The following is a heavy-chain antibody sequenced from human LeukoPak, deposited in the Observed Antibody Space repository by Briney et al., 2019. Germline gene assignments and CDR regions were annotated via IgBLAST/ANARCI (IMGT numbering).Heavy chain of an antibody. CDR3: ARHDYYDSSGYSLVDY. D-gene: IGHD3-22*01. CDR1: GYTFTGYY. J-gene: IGHJ4*02. CDR2: INPNSGGT. V-gene: IGHV1-2*02. Sequence: ASVKVSCKASGYTFTGYYMHWVRQAPGQGLEWMGWINPNSGGTNYAQKFQGRVTMTRDTSISTAYMELSRLRSDDTAVYYCARHDYYDSSGYSLVDYWGQGTLVNVSS.